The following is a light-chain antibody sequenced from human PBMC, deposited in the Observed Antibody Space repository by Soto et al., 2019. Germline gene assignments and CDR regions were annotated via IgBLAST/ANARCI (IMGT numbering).Light chain of an antibody. Sequence: EIVMTQSPATLSVSPGERATLSFRASQSFSIKLAWYQQKPGQAPRLLIYDTSTRATGIPDRFSGSGSGTDFTLTISRLEPEDFAVYYCQQYGSSGTFGQGTKVDI. J-gene: IGKJ1*01. CDR2: DTS. V-gene: IGKV3-20*01. CDR3: QQYGSSGT. CDR1: QSFSIK.